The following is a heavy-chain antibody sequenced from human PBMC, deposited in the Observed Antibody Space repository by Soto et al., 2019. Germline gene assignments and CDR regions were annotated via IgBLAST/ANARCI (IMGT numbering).Heavy chain of an antibody. Sequence: EVQLLESGGGLVQPGESLRLSCAASGFSFGAFDMTWVRQAPGKGLELVSVIESGGSTHYADSVKGRFTISRDNTRNTLYLQMNSLSAEDTALYYCVKGAWGDFWGQGTLVTVSS. CDR2: IESGGST. CDR1: GFSFGAFD. CDR3: VKGAWGDF. J-gene: IGHJ4*02. V-gene: IGHV3-23*01. D-gene: IGHD7-27*01.